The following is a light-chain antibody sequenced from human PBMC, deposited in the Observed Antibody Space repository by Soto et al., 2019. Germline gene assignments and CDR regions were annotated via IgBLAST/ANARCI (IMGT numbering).Light chain of an antibody. CDR1: QSVSRY. J-gene: IGKJ1*01. CDR3: HIRRKWQT. Sequence: ETVLTQSPATLSLSPGERATLSCRASQSVSRYLGWYQQKPGQAPRLLIYDVSNRATGSPARFSGSGSGTDVTLPISSLEPEDFAVYFCHIRRKWQTFGQGTKVDIK. CDR2: DVS. V-gene: IGKV3-11*01.